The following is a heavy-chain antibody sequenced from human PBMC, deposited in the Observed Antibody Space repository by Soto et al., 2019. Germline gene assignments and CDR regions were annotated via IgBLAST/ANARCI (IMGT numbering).Heavy chain of an antibody. CDR1: GGSISSSNW. CDR2: IYHSGST. J-gene: IGHJ6*02. V-gene: IGHV4-4*02. D-gene: IGHD2-15*01. CDR3: ASRPGYCSGGSCYSRYYGMDV. Sequence: QVQLQESGPGLVKPSGTLSLTCAVSGGSISSSNWWSWVRQPPGKGLEWIGEIYHSGSTNYNPSLKRRVTISVDKSKNQFSLKLSSVTAADTAVYYCASRPGYCSGGSCYSRYYGMDVWGQGTTVTVSS.